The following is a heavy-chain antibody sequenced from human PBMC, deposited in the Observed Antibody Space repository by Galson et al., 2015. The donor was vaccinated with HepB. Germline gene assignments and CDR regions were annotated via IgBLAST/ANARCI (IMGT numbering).Heavy chain of an antibody. D-gene: IGHD6-13*01. J-gene: IGHJ4*02. Sequence: SLRLSCAASGFTFSSYGFHWVRQAPGKGLEWVAVISDDGSSKYYADSVKGRFTISRDNSKNMLYLQVNSMRAEDTAFYYCAKDSIGGHSSTWNTLDVYYFDYWSQGTLVTVSS. CDR1: GFTFSSYG. CDR2: ISDDGSSK. CDR3: AKDSIGGHSSTWNTLDVYYFDY. V-gene: IGHV3-30*18.